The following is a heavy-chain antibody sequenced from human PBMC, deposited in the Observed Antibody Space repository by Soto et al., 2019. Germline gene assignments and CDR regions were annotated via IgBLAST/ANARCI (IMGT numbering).Heavy chain of an antibody. V-gene: IGHV4-59*01. CDR3: ACSGRSDHDDAFDI. CDR1: SGSISNYN. J-gene: IGHJ3*02. D-gene: IGHD3-10*02. Sequence: SETLSLTCIVSSGSISNYNWSWVRQPPGKGLEWMGYIYYSGGTRYNPSLKSRVTISVDTSKNQFSLKLSSVIAADTAVYYCACSGRSDHDDAFDIWRQATMVTV. CDR2: IYYSGGT.